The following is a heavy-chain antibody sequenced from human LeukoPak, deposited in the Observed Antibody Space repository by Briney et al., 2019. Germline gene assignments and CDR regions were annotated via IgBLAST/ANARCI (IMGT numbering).Heavy chain of an antibody. CDR2: INHSGST. CDR3: ARAGRYFDWLRGHDAFDI. D-gene: IGHD3-9*01. CDR1: GYSISSGYY. J-gene: IGHJ3*02. V-gene: IGHV4-38-2*01. Sequence: SETLSLTCAVSGYSISSGYYWGWIRQPPGKGLEWIGEINHSGSTNYNPSLKSRVTISVDTSKDQFSLKLSYVTAADTAVYYCARAGRYFDWLRGHDAFDIWGQGTMVTVSS.